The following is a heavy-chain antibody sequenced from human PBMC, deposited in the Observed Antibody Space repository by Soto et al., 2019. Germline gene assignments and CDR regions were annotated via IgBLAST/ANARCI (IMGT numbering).Heavy chain of an antibody. J-gene: IGHJ6*02. D-gene: IGHD2-21*02. V-gene: IGHV3-73*02. Sequence: EVQLVESGGGLVQPGGSLKLSCAASGFTFSGSAMHWVRQASGKGLEWVGRIRSKANSYATAYAASVKGRFTISRGDXKXKAYLQMNSLKTEDTAVYYCTRHHGGNSRYYYGMDVWGQGTTVTVSS. CDR3: TRHHGGNSRYYYGMDV. CDR1: GFTFSGSA. CDR2: IRSKANSYAT.